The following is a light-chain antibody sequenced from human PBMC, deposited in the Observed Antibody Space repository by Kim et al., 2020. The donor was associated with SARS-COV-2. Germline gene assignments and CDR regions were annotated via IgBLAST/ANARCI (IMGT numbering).Light chain of an antibody. CDR3: SSYTTYNSWL. J-gene: IGLJ3*02. CDR2: EVS. V-gene: IGLV2-23*02. CDR1: SSDVGTSTL. Sequence: GQSIAIACNGTSSDVGTSTLVSWYQQYPGKPPKLIIYEVSKRPSGISDRFSGSKSGNTVSLTISGLQADDEADYYCSSYTTYNSWLFGGGTQLTVL.